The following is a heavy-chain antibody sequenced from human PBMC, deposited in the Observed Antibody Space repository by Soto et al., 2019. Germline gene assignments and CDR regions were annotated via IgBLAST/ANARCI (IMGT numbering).Heavy chain of an antibody. V-gene: IGHV4-59*08. CDR3: AGQGFGPLHGLVDV. CDR2: VHHSWGS. CDR1: GGSISSYY. D-gene: IGHD3-10*01. Sequence: QVQLQESGPGLVKPSETLSLSCTVSGGSISSYYWSWFRQSPGKRMEWIGYVHHSWGSSYNPSLQSRVAISLDTSKSQVSLKVTSMTAADTAVYYCAGQGFGPLHGLVDVWGQGTTVTVSS. J-gene: IGHJ6*02.